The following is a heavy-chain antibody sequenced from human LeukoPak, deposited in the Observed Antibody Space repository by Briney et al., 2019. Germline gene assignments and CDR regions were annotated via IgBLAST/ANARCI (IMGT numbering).Heavy chain of an antibody. Sequence: SETLSLTCAVYGGSFSGYYWSGIRQPPGKGLEWIGEINHSGSTNYNPSLKSRVTISVDTSKNQFSLKLSSVTAADTAVYYCARYRAFRGVSPFDYWGQGTLVTVSS. D-gene: IGHD3-10*01. J-gene: IGHJ4*02. CDR2: INHSGST. CDR3: ARYRAFRGVSPFDY. CDR1: GGSFSGYY. V-gene: IGHV4-34*01.